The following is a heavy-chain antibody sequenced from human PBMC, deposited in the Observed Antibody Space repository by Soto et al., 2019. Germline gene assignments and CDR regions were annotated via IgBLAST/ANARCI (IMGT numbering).Heavy chain of an antibody. D-gene: IGHD3-3*01. CDR1: GFTFSRYA. V-gene: IGHV3-23*01. CDR3: AKDRSSRIFGVVTPLDV. CDR2: ISGSGGST. J-gene: IGHJ6*02. Sequence: PVGSLRLSGAASGFTFSRYAMSWVRQAPGKGLEWVSAISGSGGSTYYADSVKGRFTISRDNSKNTLYLQMNSLRAEDTAVYYCAKDRSSRIFGVVTPLDVWGQGTTVTVSS.